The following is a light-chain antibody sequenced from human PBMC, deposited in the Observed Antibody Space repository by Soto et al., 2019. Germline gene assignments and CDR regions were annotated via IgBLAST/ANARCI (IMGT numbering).Light chain of an antibody. V-gene: IGKV1-5*03. J-gene: IGKJ2*01. Sequence: DIQMTQSPSTLSACVGDRVTITCRASQSISSWLAWYQQKPGKAPKLLIYKASSLESGVPSRFSGSGSGREFTLTISSLQPDDFATYYCQQLEAFGQGIKLEIK. CDR2: KAS. CDR3: QQLEA. CDR1: QSISSW.